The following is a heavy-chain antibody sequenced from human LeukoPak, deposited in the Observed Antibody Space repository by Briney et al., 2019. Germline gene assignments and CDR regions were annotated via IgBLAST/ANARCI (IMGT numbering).Heavy chain of an antibody. J-gene: IGHJ4*02. V-gene: IGHV3-23*01. CDR1: GFTFTSYS. CDR3: AKDSNSGWYYFDY. D-gene: IGHD6-19*01. CDR2: ISSSGGNT. Sequence: PRGSLRLSCAASGFTFTSYSMSWVRQAPGKGLEWVSAISSSGGNTYYADSVKGRFTISRDNSKNTLYLQMNSLRAEDTAVYYCAKDSNSGWYYFDYWGQGALVTVSS.